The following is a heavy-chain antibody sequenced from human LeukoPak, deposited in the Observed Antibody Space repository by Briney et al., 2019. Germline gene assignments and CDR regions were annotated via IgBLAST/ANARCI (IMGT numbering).Heavy chain of an antibody. CDR2: IHSSGST. J-gene: IGHJ4*02. V-gene: IGHV4-4*07. CDR1: GASVNRDY. Sequence: SETLSLTCTVSGASVNRDYWSWIRQPAGKGLEWIGRIHSSGSTNYSPALESRVSMSLDTSRNQFSMKLSYVTAADTAVYYRARTPHNWGQGTLVTVSS. CDR3: ARTPHN.